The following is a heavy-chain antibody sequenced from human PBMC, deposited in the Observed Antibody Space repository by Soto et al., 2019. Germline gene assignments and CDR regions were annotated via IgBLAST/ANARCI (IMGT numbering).Heavy chain of an antibody. CDR2: IYYSGTT. J-gene: IGHJ4*02. CDR3: ARAGAATLSDY. CDR1: GGSISNYY. V-gene: IGHV4-59*12. Sequence: QVQLQESGPGLVKPSETLSLTCTVSGGSISNYYCSWIRQPPGKGLEWIGYIYYSGTTNYNPSLRRRGTILVDTSTNQSSLKLSSVTAADTAVYYCARAGAATLSDYWGQGTLVTVSS. D-gene: IGHD2-15*01.